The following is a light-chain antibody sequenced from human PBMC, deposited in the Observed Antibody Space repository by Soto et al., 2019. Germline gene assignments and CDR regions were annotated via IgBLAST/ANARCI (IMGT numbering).Light chain of an antibody. Sequence: QSALTQPASVSGSPGQSITISCTGTSSDVGGYNYVSWYQQHPGKAPKLMIYNVSNRPSGVSNRFSGSKSGNTASLTISGLQAEDEGHYYCSSFTSTNTVLFGGGTMLTVL. CDR1: SSDVGGYNY. V-gene: IGLV2-14*01. CDR2: NVS. J-gene: IGLJ2*01. CDR3: SSFTSTNTVL.